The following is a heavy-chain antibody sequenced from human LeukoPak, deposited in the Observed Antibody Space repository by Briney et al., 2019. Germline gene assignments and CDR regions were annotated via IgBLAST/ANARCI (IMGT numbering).Heavy chain of an antibody. D-gene: IGHD2-15*01. Sequence: RPGGSLRLSCAASGFTFSSYAMSWVRQAPGKGLEWVSAISGSGGSTYYADSVKGRFTISRDNSKNTLYLQMNSLRAEDTAVYYCANDPNCSGGSCSDYWGQGTLVTVSS. J-gene: IGHJ4*02. CDR3: ANDPNCSGGSCSDY. CDR2: ISGSGGST. CDR1: GFTFSSYA. V-gene: IGHV3-23*01.